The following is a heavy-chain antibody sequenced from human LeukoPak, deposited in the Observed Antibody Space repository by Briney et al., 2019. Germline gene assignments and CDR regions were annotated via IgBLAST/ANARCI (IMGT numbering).Heavy chain of an antibody. D-gene: IGHD3-10*01. CDR2: INDSGST. V-gene: IGHV4-34*01. Sequence: SETLSLTCAVYGGSFSGDYWSWIRQPPGKGLEWIGEINDSGSTNYDPSHKSRVTMSVDTSKNQFSLKLSSVTAADTAVYYCARGQNYGSGSYRNYYYYYYGMDVWGQGTTVTVSS. CDR3: ARGQNYGSGSYRNYYYYYYGMDV. J-gene: IGHJ6*02. CDR1: GGSFSGDY.